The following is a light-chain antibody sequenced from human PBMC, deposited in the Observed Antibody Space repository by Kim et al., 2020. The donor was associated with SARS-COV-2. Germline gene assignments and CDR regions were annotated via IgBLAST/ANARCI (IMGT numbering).Light chain of an antibody. CDR1: QDISNY. CDR3: QQYDNLPLP. V-gene: IGKV1-33*01. Sequence: DIQMTQSPSSLSASVGDRVTITCQASQDISNYLNWYQQKPGKAPKLLIYDASNLETGVPSRFSGSGSGTDFTFTISSLQPEDIATYYCQQYDNLPLPVGGGTKGDIK. J-gene: IGKJ4*01. CDR2: DAS.